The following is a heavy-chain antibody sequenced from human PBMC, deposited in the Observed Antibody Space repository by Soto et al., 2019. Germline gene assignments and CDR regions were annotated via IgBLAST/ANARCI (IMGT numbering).Heavy chain of an antibody. J-gene: IGHJ5*02. V-gene: IGHV4-4*07. CDR1: GGSINTYY. Sequence: SETLSLTCTVTGGSINTYYWSWIRQSAGKGLEWIGRVYTTGSTNYNPSLKSRVTISVDTSRNQFSLSLRSVTAADTAVYYCARDFKGIFDNFADMRWNFDPWGQVTLVTVS. D-gene: IGHD3-3*02. CDR2: VYTTGST. CDR3: ARDFKGIFDNFADMRWNFDP.